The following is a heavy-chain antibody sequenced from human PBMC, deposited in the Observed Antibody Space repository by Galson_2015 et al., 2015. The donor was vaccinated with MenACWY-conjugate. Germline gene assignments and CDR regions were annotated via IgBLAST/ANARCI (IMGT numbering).Heavy chain of an antibody. J-gene: IGHJ6*02. CDR1: GYSFTTYW. V-gene: IGHV5-51*01. CDR3: TRHPPGGRGMDV. Sequence: QSGAEVKKPGESLKISCKGSGYSFTTYWIGWVRQMPGKGLEWMGFISPGDSYTRYNPAFQGQVTISADKSISTACLQWNSLQASDTAMYYCTRHPPGGRGMDVWGQGTTVTVSS. CDR2: ISPGDSYT. D-gene: IGHD1-26*01.